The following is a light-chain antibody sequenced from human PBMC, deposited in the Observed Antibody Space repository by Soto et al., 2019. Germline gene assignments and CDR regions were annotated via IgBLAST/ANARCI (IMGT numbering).Light chain of an antibody. Sequence: QSVLTQPPSASGTPGQGIIISCSGSSSNIGGNSVNWYQQFPGTAPKRIIFSSDHRPSGVPDRFSGSKSGTSASLAISGLQAEDEADYYCAAWDDTLNGPIFGGGTKLTVL. V-gene: IGLV1-44*01. CDR1: SSNIGGNS. CDR3: AAWDDTLNGPI. CDR2: SSD. J-gene: IGLJ2*01.